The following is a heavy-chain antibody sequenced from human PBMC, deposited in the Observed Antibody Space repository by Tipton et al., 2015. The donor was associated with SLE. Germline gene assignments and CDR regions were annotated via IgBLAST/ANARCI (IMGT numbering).Heavy chain of an antibody. CDR2: IYSSGRT. CDR1: GDSIRIHY. J-gene: IGHJ3*02. CDR3: ARRGWVDAFDI. V-gene: IGHV4-4*07. Sequence: GLVKPSETLSLICSVSGDSIRIHYCGWIRQSAGKGLEWIGRIYSSGRTNYNPSLKSRVTMSVDTSRKQFSLKLTSVTAADTAVYYCARRGWVDAFDIWGQGTMVIVSS. D-gene: IGHD6-19*01.